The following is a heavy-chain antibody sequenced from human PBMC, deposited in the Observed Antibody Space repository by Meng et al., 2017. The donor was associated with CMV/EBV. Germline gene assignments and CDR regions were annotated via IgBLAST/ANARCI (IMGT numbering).Heavy chain of an antibody. CDR3: ARGRTTVTTQTGNDY. Sequence: GGSLRLSCAASGFTFDDYGMSWVRQAPGKGLEWVSGINWNGGSTGYADSVKGRFTISRDNAKNSLYLQMNSLRAEGTALYYCARGRTTVTTQTGNDYWGQGTLVTVSS. CDR1: GFTFDDYG. CDR2: INWNGGST. J-gene: IGHJ4*02. V-gene: IGHV3-20*04. D-gene: IGHD4-17*01.